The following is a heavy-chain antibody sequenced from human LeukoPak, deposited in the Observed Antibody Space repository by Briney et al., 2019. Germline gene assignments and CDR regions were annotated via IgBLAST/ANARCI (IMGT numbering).Heavy chain of an antibody. Sequence: GESLKISRKGSGYSFTNYWITWVRQMPGKGLEWMGIIYPGDSDTRYSPSFQGQVTISADKSISTAYLQWSSLKASDTAMYYCARRAHGDSSGYDDYWGQGTLVTVSS. D-gene: IGHD3-22*01. J-gene: IGHJ4*02. CDR3: ARRAHGDSSGYDDY. CDR2: IYPGDSDT. V-gene: IGHV5-51*01. CDR1: GYSFTNYW.